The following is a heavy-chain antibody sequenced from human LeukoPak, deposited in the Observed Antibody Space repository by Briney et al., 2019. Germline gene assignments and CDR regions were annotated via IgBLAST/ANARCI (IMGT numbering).Heavy chain of an antibody. CDR2: IYHSGST. CDR3: ARLMIPDILTGYYYYGMDV. CDR1: GYSISSGYY. V-gene: IGHV4-38-2*02. J-gene: IGHJ6*02. Sequence: SETLSLTCTVSGYSISSGYYWGWIRPPPGEGLEWIGSIYHSGSTYYNPSLKSRVTISVDTSKNQFSLKLSSVTAANTAVYYCARLMIPDILTGYYYYGMDVWGQGTTVTVSS. D-gene: IGHD3-9*01.